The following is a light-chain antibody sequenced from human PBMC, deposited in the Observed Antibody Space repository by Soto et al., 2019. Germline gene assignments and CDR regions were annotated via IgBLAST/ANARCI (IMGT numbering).Light chain of an antibody. CDR1: SSDVGGYNY. Sequence: QSALTQPASVSGSPGQSITISCTGTSSDVGGYNYVSWYQQHPGKAPKLMIYEVSNWPSGVSNRFSGSKSGNTASLTISGLQAEDEADYYCSSYTSSSTLVFGGGTQLTVL. CDR3: SSYTSSSTLV. V-gene: IGLV2-14*01. J-gene: IGLJ2*01. CDR2: EVS.